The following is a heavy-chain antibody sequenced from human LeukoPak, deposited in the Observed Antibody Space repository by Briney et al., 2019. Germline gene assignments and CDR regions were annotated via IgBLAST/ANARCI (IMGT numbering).Heavy chain of an antibody. CDR1: GYTFTSYG. D-gene: IGHD6-6*01. J-gene: IGHJ6*03. V-gene: IGHV1-18*01. CDR2: ISAYNGNT. CDR3: ARGVSSSSGLNYYYYMDV. Sequence: ASVKVSCKASGYTFTSYGISWVRQAPGQGLEWMGWISAYNGNTNYAQKLQGRVTMTTDTSTSTAYMELRSLRSDDTAVYYCARGVSSSSGLNYYYYMDVWGKGTTVTVSS.